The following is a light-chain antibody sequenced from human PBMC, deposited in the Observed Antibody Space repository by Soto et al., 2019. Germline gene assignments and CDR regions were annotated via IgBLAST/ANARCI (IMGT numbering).Light chain of an antibody. J-gene: IGKJ4*01. Sequence: EIVLTQSPATLSLSPGERATLSCRASQSISSSLAWYQQKPGQTPRLLIYDVSNRATGIPARFSGSGSGTDFTLTVSSLQPGDFAVYYCQQRSNWPLTFGGGTKVEIK. CDR3: QQRSNWPLT. V-gene: IGKV3-11*01. CDR2: DVS. CDR1: QSISSS.